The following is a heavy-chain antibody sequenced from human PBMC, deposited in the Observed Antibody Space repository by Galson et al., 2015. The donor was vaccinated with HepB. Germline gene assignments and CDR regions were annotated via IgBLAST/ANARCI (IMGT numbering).Heavy chain of an antibody. J-gene: IGHJ2*01. CDR2: ISYDGSNK. D-gene: IGHD1-1*01. Sequence: SLRLSCAASGFTFSSYGMHWVRQAPGKGLEWVAVISYDGSNKYYADSVKGRFTISRDNSKNTLYLQMNSLRAEDTAVYYCAKDLWSLLIYWYFDLWGRGTLVTVSS. V-gene: IGHV3-30*18. CDR1: GFTFSSYG. CDR3: AKDLWSLLIYWYFDL.